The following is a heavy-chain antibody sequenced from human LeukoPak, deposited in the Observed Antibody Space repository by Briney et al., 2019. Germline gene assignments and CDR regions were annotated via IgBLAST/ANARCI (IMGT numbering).Heavy chain of an antibody. J-gene: IGHJ5*02. D-gene: IGHD2-2*01. CDR1: GGSISSYY. Sequence: SETLSLTCTASGGSISSYYWSWIRQPPGKGLEWIGYIYYSGSTNYNPSLKSRVTISVDTSKNQFSLKLSSVTAADTAVYYCANGGYCSSTSCYPNWFDPWGPGTLVTVSS. V-gene: IGHV4-59*01. CDR2: IYYSGST. CDR3: ANGGYCSSTSCYPNWFDP.